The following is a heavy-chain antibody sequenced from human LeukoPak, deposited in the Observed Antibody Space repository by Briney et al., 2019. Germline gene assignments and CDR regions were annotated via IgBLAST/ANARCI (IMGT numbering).Heavy chain of an antibody. CDR1: GFSFSNHY. D-gene: IGHD6-19*01. CDR3: TRVIVAVPGYFDYFDF. CDR2: INEDGSNK. Sequence: GGSLRLSCTASGFSFSNHYMRWIRQAPGKGLEWVANINEDGSNKWHLGSVKGRFTVSRDNARNSLYLQMNSLRVEDTAVYYCTRVIVAVPGYFDYFDFWGQGVLVTVFS. J-gene: IGHJ4*02. V-gene: IGHV3-7*01.